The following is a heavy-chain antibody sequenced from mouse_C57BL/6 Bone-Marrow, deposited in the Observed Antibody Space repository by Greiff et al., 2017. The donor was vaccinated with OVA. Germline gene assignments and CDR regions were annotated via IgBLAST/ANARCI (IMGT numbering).Heavy chain of an antibody. CDR3: ARENYGSRWYFDV. CDR1: GFSLTSYG. J-gene: IGHJ1*03. D-gene: IGHD1-1*01. V-gene: IGHV2-6*03. Sequence: QVQLKQSGPGLVAPSQSLSITCTVSGFSLTSYGVHWVRQPPGKGLEWLVVIWSDGSTTYNSALKSRLSISKDNSKSQVFLKMNSLQTDDTAMYYCARENYGSRWYFDVWGTGTTVTVSS. CDR2: IWSDGST.